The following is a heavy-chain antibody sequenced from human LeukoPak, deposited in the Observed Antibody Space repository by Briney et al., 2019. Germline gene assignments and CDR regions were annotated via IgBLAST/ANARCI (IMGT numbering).Heavy chain of an antibody. Sequence: GGSLRLSCATSGFTFSSYAMSWVRQAPGKGLEWVSAISGSGGSTYYADSVKGRFTISRDNSKNTLYLQMNSLRAEDTAVYYCAGVGIAVTGSWDYWGQGTLVTVSS. D-gene: IGHD6-19*01. V-gene: IGHV3-23*01. CDR3: AGVGIAVTGSWDY. J-gene: IGHJ4*02. CDR2: ISGSGGST. CDR1: GFTFSSYA.